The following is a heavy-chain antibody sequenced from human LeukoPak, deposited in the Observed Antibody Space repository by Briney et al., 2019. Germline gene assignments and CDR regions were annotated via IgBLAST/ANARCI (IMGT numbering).Heavy chain of an antibody. CDR3: ARGGYYYGSGSYQAMGY. CDR1: GGSFSGYY. J-gene: IGHJ4*02. V-gene: IGHV4-34*01. D-gene: IGHD3-10*01. CDR2: INHSGST. Sequence: SETLSLTCAVYGGSFSGYYWSWIRQPPGKGLEWIGEINHSGSTNYNPSLKSRVTISVDTSKNQFSLKLSSVTAADTAVYYCARGGYYYGSGSYQAMGYWGQGTLVTVSS.